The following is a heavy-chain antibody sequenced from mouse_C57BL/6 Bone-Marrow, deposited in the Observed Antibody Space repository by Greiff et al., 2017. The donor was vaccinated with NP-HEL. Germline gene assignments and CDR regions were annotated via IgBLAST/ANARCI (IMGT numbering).Heavy chain of an antibody. CDR3: ARRLRLGDFDY. CDR1: GFTFSSYG. CDR2: ISSGGSYT. V-gene: IGHV5-6*02. D-gene: IGHD1-2*01. Sequence: EVKVVESGGDLVKPGGSLKLSCAASGFTFSSYGMSWVRQTPDKRLEWVATISSGGSYTYYPDSVKGRVTISRDNAKNTLYLQMSSLKSEDTAMYYCARRLRLGDFDYWGQGTTLTVSS. J-gene: IGHJ2*01.